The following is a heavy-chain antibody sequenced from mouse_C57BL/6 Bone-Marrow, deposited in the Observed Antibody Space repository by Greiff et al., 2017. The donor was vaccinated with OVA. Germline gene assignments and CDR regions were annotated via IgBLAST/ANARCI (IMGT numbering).Heavy chain of an antibody. V-gene: IGHV1-9*01. D-gene: IGHD4-1*01. CDR3: ARSSNCHRDWYFDV. CDR2: ILTGSGST. CDR1: GYPFTGYW. J-gene: IGHJ1*03. Sequence: VKLQQSGAELMKPGASVKLSCKATGYPFTGYWIEWVKQRPGHGLEWIGEILTGSGSTNYNEKFKGKATFTADTASNTANMQLSSLTTEDSAIYYCARSSNCHRDWYFDVWGTGTTVTVSS.